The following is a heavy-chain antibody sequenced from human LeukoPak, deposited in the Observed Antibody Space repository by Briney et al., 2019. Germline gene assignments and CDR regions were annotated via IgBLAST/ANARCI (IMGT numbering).Heavy chain of an antibody. CDR1: GFTFSKYW. J-gene: IGHJ4*02. D-gene: IGHD3-22*01. Sequence: GGSLRLPCAASGFTFSKYWMSWIRQAPGKGLEWAAHISEDGSSKYYVDSVKGRFTISRDNAKNSLYLQMNSLRVEDTAVYYCVSWAGKYYETSDYFLVSTNSWGQGALVTVSS. V-gene: IGHV3-7*01. CDR2: ISEDGSSK. CDR3: VSWAGKYYETSDYFLVSTNS.